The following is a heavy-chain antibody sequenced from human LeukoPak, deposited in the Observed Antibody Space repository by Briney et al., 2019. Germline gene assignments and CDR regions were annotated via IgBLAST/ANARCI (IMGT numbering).Heavy chain of an antibody. CDR2: ISSSSSYI. CDR3: ARAGIVGALYYFDY. V-gene: IGHV3-21*01. CDR1: GFTFSSYS. J-gene: IGHJ4*02. D-gene: IGHD1-26*01. Sequence: GGSLRLSCAASGFTFSSYSMNWVRQAPGKGLEWVSSISSSSSYIYYADSVKGRFTISRDNAKNSLYLQMNSLRAEDTAVFYCARAGIVGALYYFDYWGQGTLVTVSS.